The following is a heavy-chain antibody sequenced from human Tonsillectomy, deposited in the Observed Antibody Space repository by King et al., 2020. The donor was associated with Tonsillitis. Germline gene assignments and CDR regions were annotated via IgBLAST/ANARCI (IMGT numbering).Heavy chain of an antibody. V-gene: IGHV3-23*01. CDR1: GFTFRSYT. Sequence: QLQESGGAWIQPGGSLRLSCAASGFTFRSYTMTWVRQAPGKGLEWISALTDSGSRTFYADSVRGRFIISRDSSKNTLFLQMNSLRAEDTAVYYCAKGQLTGDYDTYFDYWGQGTLVTVSS. D-gene: IGHD3-9*01. CDR3: AKGQLTGDYDTYFDY. CDR2: LTDSGSRT. J-gene: IGHJ4*02.